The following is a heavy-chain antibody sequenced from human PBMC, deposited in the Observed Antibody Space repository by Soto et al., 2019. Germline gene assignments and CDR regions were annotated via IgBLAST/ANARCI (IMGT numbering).Heavy chain of an antibody. J-gene: IGHJ4*02. CDR3: ARPRITIFGVVTPYFDY. Sequence: GESLKISCKGSGYSFTSYWIGWVRQMPGKGLEWMGIIYPGDSDTRYSPSFQGQVTISADKSISTAYLQWSSLKASDTAMYYCARPRITIFGVVTPYFDYWGQGTLVTVSS. CDR1: GYSFTSYW. V-gene: IGHV5-51*01. D-gene: IGHD3-3*01. CDR2: IYPGDSDT.